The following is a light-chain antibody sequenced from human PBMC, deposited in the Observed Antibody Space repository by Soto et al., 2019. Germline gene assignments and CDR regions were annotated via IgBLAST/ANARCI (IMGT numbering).Light chain of an antibody. J-gene: IGKJ1*01. V-gene: IGKV3-20*01. CDR2: GAS. CDR1: QSVSSGY. Sequence: EIVLTQSPGTLSLSPGEGATLSCRASQSVSSGYLAWYQQKPGQAPRLLIYGASSRATGIPDRFSGSGSGTDLTLTISRLEPEDFAVYYCQQYGSSPRTFGQGTKVEIK. CDR3: QQYGSSPRT.